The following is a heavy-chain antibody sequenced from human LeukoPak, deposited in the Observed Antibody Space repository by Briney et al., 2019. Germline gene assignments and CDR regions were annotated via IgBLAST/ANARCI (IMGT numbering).Heavy chain of an antibody. Sequence: GESLKTPCKGSGYSFANYWICWVRQMPGKGLEWMGIIYPSDSQTRYSPSFQGQVTISVDKSISTAFLQWSSLQASDTAIYYCARRLRHYYDSSGYSTPYYFDYCGQGTLVTVSS. J-gene: IGHJ4*02. CDR3: ARRLRHYYDSSGYSTPYYFDY. CDR2: IYPSDSQT. CDR1: GYSFANYW. V-gene: IGHV5-51*01. D-gene: IGHD3-22*01.